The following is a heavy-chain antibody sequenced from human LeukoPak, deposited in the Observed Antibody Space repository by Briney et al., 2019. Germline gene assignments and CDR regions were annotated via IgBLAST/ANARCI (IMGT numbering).Heavy chain of an antibody. CDR1: GFTFNNYW. Sequence: GGSLRLSCAASGFTFNNYWMTWVRQAPGKGLEWVAFINYDGSNKYYADSVKGRFTISRDNSKNTVYLQMNSLRAEDTAVYYCAKLLQPEDYYGSGSSWGQGTLVTVSS. D-gene: IGHD3-10*01. CDR3: AKLLQPEDYYGSGSS. CDR2: INYDGSNK. V-gene: IGHV3-30*02. J-gene: IGHJ5*02.